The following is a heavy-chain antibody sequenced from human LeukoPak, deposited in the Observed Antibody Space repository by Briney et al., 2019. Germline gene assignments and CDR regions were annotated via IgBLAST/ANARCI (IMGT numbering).Heavy chain of an antibody. J-gene: IGHJ4*02. CDR1: GFTVITND. CDR3: ARGVEPLAANTLAY. CDR2: LYSDGNT. D-gene: IGHD1-14*01. V-gene: IGHV3-53*01. Sequence: GGSLRLSCAASGFTVITNDMTWVRQAPGKGLEWVSVLYSDGNTKYADSVQGRFTISRDNSKNTLYLEMSSLSPDDTAVYYCARGVEPLAANTLAYSGQGTLVTVSS.